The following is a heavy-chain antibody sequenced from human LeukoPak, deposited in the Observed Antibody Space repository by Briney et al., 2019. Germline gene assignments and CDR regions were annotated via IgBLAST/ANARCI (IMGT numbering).Heavy chain of an antibody. CDR2: INHSGST. Sequence: PSESLSLTCAVYGGSFSGYYWSWIRQPPGKGLECIGEINHSGSTNYNPSLKSRVTISVDTSKNQFSLKLSSVTAADTAVYYCARGYSSSWYVSYYYYYYGMDVWGQGTTVTVSS. D-gene: IGHD6-13*01. CDR3: ARGYSSSWYVSYYYYYYGMDV. J-gene: IGHJ6*02. V-gene: IGHV4-34*01. CDR1: GGSFSGYY.